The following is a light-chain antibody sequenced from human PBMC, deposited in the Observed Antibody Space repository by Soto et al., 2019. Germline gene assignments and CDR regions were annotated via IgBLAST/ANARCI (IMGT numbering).Light chain of an antibody. CDR1: NANIGNNK. J-gene: IGLJ1*01. V-gene: IGLV1-44*01. Sequence: QSVLTQPPSASTTPGQKVTISCSGSNANIGNNKVNWYQQLPGTAPKLLIYSSNQRPSGVPDRFSGSKAGTSASLAISGLQSEDEANYYCATWDDSLHGYVFGAGTQLTV. CDR2: SSN. CDR3: ATWDDSLHGYV.